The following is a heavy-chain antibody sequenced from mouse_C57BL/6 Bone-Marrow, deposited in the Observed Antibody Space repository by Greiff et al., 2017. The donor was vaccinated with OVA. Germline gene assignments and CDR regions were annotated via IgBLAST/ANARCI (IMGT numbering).Heavy chain of an antibody. CDR2: INPSSGYT. CDR3: AGGIDY. J-gene: IGHJ2*01. V-gene: IGHV1-4*01. CDR1: GYTFTSYT. Sequence: QVQLQQSGAELARPGASVKMSCKASGYTFTSYTMHWVKQRPGQGLEWIGYINPSSGYTKYNQKFKDKATLTADKSSSKAYMQPSSLTSEDTAVYYCAGGIDYWGQGTTLTVSS.